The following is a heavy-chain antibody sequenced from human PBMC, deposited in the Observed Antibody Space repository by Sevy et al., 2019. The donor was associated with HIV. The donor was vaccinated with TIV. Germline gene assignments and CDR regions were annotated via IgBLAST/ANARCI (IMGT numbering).Heavy chain of an antibody. J-gene: IGHJ4*02. CDR3: AKRQILTDSSGYYYYFDY. CDR2: ISGSGGST. Sequence: GGSLRLSCAASGFPFSSYAMNWVRQAPGKGLEWVSAISGSGGSTYYADSVKGRFTISRDNSKNTLYLQMNSLRAEDTAVYYCAKRQILTDSSGYYYYFDYWGQGTLVTVSS. V-gene: IGHV3-23*01. D-gene: IGHD3-22*01. CDR1: GFPFSSYA.